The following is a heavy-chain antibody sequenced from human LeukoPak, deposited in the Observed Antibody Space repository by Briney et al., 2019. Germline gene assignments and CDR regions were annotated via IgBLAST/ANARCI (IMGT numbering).Heavy chain of an antibody. CDR1: GFTFSNYA. D-gene: IGHD2-2*01. CDR2: ISGSASST. J-gene: IGHJ4*02. V-gene: IGHV3-23*01. CDR3: AKLQTAVVPAATLGFDS. Sequence: GGSLRLSCAASGFTFSNYAMSWVRQAPGKGLEWVSAISGSASSTYHADSVKGRFTISRDNSKNTLYLQMNSLRAEDTAIYYCAKLQTAVVPAATLGFDSWGQGTLVTVSS.